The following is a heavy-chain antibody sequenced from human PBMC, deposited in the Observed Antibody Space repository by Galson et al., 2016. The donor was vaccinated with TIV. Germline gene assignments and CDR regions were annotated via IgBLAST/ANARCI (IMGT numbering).Heavy chain of an antibody. CDR3: AKRPIITIFGAGSNYCDS. Sequence: SLRLSCAASGFTFSSLSMRWVRQPPGGGRGWVSGIVGSGVIPILEASVRARFPISRDNSKNILYLQMTSLRAEDTAVYYCAKRPIITIFGAGSNYCDSWGQGTLVTVSS. CDR1: GFTFSSLS. J-gene: IGHJ4*02. V-gene: IGHV3-23*01. D-gene: IGHD3-3*01. CDR2: IVGSGVIP.